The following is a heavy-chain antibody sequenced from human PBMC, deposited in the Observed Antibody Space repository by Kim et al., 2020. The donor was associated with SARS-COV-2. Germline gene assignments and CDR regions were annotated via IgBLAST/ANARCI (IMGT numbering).Heavy chain of an antibody. J-gene: IGHJ3*02. CDR3: ASPMTTVSDDAFDI. CDR2: INPNRGGT. V-gene: IGHV1-2*06. Sequence: ASVKVSCKASGYTFTGYYMHWVRQAPGQGLEWMGRINPNRGGTNYAQKFQVRVTMTRDTSISTAYMELSRMRSDDTAVYYCASPMTTVSDDAFDIWGQGTMVTVSS. D-gene: IGHD4-17*01. CDR1: GYTFTGYY.